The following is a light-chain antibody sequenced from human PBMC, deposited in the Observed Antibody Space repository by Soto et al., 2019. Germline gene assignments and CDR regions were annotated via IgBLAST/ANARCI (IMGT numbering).Light chain of an antibody. CDR2: QAS. CDR1: QHIDTW. J-gene: IGKJ1*01. CDR3: QQYHTYWWS. V-gene: IGKV1-5*03. Sequence: DIQMTQSPSTLSASVGDRVTITCRASQHIDTWLAWYQQRPGRVPKLLISQASTLQNGVPSRFSGSGSGTEFTLTISSLQPDDFATYFCQQYHTYWWSLGPGSKVEIK.